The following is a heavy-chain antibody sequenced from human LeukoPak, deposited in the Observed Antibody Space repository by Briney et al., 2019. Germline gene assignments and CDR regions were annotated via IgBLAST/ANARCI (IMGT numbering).Heavy chain of an antibody. V-gene: IGHV3-73*01. CDR2: MRTKANNYAT. Sequence: PGGSLRLSCAASGFTFSGSAVHWVRRASGKGLEWVGRMRTKANNYATAHAASVKGRFTISRDDSKNTAYLQMNSLKTEDTAVYYCTRHRDGYGLALDIWGQGTMVTVSS. CDR1: GFTFSGSA. J-gene: IGHJ3*02. CDR3: TRHRDGYGLALDI. D-gene: IGHD5-24*01.